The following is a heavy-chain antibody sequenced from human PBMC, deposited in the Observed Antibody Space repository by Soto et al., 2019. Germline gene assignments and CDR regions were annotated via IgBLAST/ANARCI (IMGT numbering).Heavy chain of an antibody. J-gene: IGHJ4*02. CDR3: AKPSSGWYGGGDY. CDR1: GFTFSSYA. V-gene: IGHV3-23*01. Sequence: EVQLLESGGGLVQPGGSLRLSCAASGFTFSSYAMSWDRQAPGKGLEWVSAISGSGGSTYYADSVKGRFTISRDNSKNTLYLQMNSLRAEDTAVYYCAKPSSGWYGGGDYWGQGTLVTVSS. CDR2: ISGSGGST. D-gene: IGHD6-19*01.